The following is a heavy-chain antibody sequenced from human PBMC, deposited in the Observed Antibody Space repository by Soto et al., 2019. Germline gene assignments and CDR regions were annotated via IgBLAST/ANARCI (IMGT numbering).Heavy chain of an antibody. J-gene: IGHJ4*02. Sequence: QVQLQQWGAGLLKPSETLSLTCAVYGGSFSGYYWSWIRQPPGKGLEWIGEINHSGSTNYNPSLKIRVTISVDTSKNQFYLQLSSVTAADTAVYYCAREYGDYGVIDYWGQGTQVTVSS. CDR3: AREYGDYGVIDY. D-gene: IGHD4-17*01. V-gene: IGHV4-34*01. CDR2: INHSGST. CDR1: GGSFSGYY.